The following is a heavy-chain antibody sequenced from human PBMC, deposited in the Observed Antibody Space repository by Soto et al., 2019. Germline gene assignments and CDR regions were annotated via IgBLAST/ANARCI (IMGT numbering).Heavy chain of an antibody. CDR3: AKGHGNFGPNWSDS. CDR1: GFTFSSYA. CDR2: LSGSGGTT. D-gene: IGHD1-1*01. J-gene: IGHJ5*01. Sequence: EVQLLESGGGLVQPGGSLRLSCAASGFTFSSYAMSWVRQTPGKGLEWVSTLSGSGGTTYYAGSVKGQFTISRDNSKSPLYLQKTSLRAEDTAVYYCAKGHGNFGPNWSDSWGPGTLMTASS. V-gene: IGHV3-23*01.